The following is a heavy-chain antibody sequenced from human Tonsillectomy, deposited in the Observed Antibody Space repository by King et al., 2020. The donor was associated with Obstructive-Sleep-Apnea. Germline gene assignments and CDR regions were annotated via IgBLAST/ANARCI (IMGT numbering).Heavy chain of an antibody. Sequence: VQLQESGPGLVKPSETLSLTCTVSGGSVSSGSYYWSWIRQPPGKGLVWIGYIYYSGSTKYNPPLKSRVTLTVDTSKNQFSLKLSSVTAADTAVNYCARGNDFWSGYYIRSWGQGTLVTVSS. V-gene: IGHV4-61*01. CDR1: GGSVSSGSYY. CDR2: IYYSGST. CDR3: ARGNDFWSGYYIRS. J-gene: IGHJ4*02. D-gene: IGHD3-3*01.